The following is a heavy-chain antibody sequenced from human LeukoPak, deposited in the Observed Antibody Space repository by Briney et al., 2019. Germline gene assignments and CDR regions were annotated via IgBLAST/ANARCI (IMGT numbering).Heavy chain of an antibody. Sequence: SETLSLTCTVSGGSISSGDYYWSWIRQPPGKGLEWIGYIYYSGSTYYNPSLKSRVTISVDTSKNQFSLKLSSVTAADTAVYYCARGSSGYERHDAFDIWGQGTMVTVSS. V-gene: IGHV4-30-4*01. J-gene: IGHJ3*02. CDR3: ARGSSGYERHDAFDI. CDR1: GGSISSGDYY. CDR2: IYYSGST. D-gene: IGHD5-12*01.